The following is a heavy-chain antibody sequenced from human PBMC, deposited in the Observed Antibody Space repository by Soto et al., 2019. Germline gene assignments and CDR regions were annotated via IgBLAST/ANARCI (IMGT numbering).Heavy chain of an antibody. J-gene: IGHJ4*02. CDR1: GFSLSTSGVG. D-gene: IGHD2-15*01. CDR2: IYWDDDK. CDR3: APLVVAGVTYYFDY. Sequence: QITLKESGPTLVKPTQTLTLTCTFSGFSLSTSGVGVGWIRQPPGKALEWLAFIYWDDDKRYSPSLKSRLTIIKDTSKNQVVRRMTNMDPVDTATYNCAPLVVAGVTYYFDYWGQGTLVTVSS. V-gene: IGHV2-5*02.